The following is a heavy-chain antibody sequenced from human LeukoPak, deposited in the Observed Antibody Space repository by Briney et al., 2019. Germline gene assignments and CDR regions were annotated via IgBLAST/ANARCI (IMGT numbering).Heavy chain of an antibody. CDR1: GYTFTSYG. CDR3: ATGIGSEEYYYYGMDV. Sequence: ASVKVSCKASGYTFTSYGISWVRQAPGQGLEWMGWISAYNGNTNYAQKLQGRVTMTTDTSTSTAYMELRSLRSDDTAVYYCATGIGSEEYYYYGMDVWGQGTTVTVSS. J-gene: IGHJ6*02. CDR2: ISAYNGNT. V-gene: IGHV1-18*01. D-gene: IGHD6-25*01.